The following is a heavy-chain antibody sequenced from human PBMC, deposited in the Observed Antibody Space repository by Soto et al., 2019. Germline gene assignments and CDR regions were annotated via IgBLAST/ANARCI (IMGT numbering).Heavy chain of an antibody. Sequence: QVQLQQWGAGPLRPLETLSLTCGVSGGSFSGYYWAWIRQSPGKGLEWIGEINDRGSINYNPSLKSGVSISVDTSKNHYSLNLRSVTAADTAVYYCARESHDILAGPPWVWYFDLWGRGTRVTVSS. V-gene: IGHV4-34*01. CDR3: ARESHDILAGPPWVWYFDL. J-gene: IGHJ2*01. D-gene: IGHD3-9*01. CDR2: INDRGSI. CDR1: GGSFSGYY.